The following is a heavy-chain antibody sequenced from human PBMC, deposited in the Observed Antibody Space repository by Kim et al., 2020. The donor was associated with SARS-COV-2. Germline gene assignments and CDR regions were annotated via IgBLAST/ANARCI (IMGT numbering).Heavy chain of an antibody. Sequence: KYYADSVKGRFTISRDDSKNTLYLQMNSLRAEDTAVYCCARGNSLNWLDPWGQGTLVTVYS. CDR3: ARGNSLNWLDP. V-gene: IGHV3-33*01. D-gene: IGHD1-26*01. J-gene: IGHJ5*02. CDR2: K.